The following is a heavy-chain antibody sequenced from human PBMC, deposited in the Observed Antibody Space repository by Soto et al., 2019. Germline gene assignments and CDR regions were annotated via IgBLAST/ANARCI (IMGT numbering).Heavy chain of an antibody. CDR3: ARGVSNSGAYYTGPSAYDL. V-gene: IGHV1-69*06. J-gene: IGHJ3*01. D-gene: IGHD3-10*01. Sequence: QVQLVQSGAVVKKPGSSVEVSCKASGGTFNGYGISWVRQAPAQGLEWMGGTVPVFDTSKYAPRFQGRVTITADKSTSTAYMELSSVRSEDTAIYFCARGVSNSGAYYTGPSAYDLWGQGTLVIVSS. CDR2: TVPVFDTS. CDR1: GGTFNGYG.